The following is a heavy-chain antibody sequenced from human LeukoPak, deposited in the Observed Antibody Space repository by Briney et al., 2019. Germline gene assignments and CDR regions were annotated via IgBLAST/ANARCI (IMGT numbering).Heavy chain of an antibody. J-gene: IGHJ6*03. CDR1: GGTFSSYA. CDR3: ARVGIPYYYDSSGYYYVYYYYMDV. CDR2: IIPIFGTA. D-gene: IGHD3-22*01. V-gene: IGHV1-69*06. Sequence: SVKVSCKASGGTFSSYAISWVRQAPGQGLEWMGGIIPIFGTANYAQKFQGRVTITADKTTSTAYMELSSLRSEDTAVYYCARVGIPYYYDSSGYYYVYYYYMDVWGKGTTVTVSS.